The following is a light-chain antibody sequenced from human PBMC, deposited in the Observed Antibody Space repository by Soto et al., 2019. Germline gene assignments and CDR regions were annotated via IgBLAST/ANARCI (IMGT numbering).Light chain of an antibody. V-gene: IGKV3-20*01. Sequence: EIVFTQSPATLSLSPGERATLSCRATRSVSSSYLAWSPQKPGQAPRLLIYGASSRATGIPDRFSGSGSRTDFTLTISRLEPEDFAVYYCQQYGSSPTFGQGTRLEIK. CDR2: GAS. CDR3: QQYGSSPT. J-gene: IGKJ5*01. CDR1: RSVSSSY.